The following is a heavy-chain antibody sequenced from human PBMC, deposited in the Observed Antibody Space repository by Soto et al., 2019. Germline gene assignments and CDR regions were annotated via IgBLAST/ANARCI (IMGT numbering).Heavy chain of an antibody. D-gene: IGHD3-22*01. CDR2: ISSNGGST. Sequence: PGGSLRLSCSASGFTFSSYAMHWVRQAPGKGLEYVSAISSNGGSTYYADSVKGRFTISRDNSKNTLYLQMSSLRAEDTAVYYCVKSFHPYYYEGPRYFDLWGRGTLVTVSS. CDR1: GFTFSSYA. J-gene: IGHJ2*01. V-gene: IGHV3-64D*08. CDR3: VKSFHPYYYEGPRYFDL.